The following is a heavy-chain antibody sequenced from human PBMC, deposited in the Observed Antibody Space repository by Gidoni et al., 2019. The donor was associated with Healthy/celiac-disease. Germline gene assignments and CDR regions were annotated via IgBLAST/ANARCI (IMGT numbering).Heavy chain of an antibody. CDR1: GFTFSSYG. CDR3: ARDGSSGLGNWFDP. CDR2: IWYDGSNK. V-gene: IGHV3-33*01. Sequence: QVQLVESGGGVVQPGRSLRLSCAASGFTFSSYGMHWVRQAPGKGLEWVAVIWYDGSNKYYADSVKGRFTISRDNSKNTLYLQMNSLRAEDTAVYYCARDGSSGLGNWFDPWGQGTLVTVSS. J-gene: IGHJ5*02. D-gene: IGHD6-19*01.